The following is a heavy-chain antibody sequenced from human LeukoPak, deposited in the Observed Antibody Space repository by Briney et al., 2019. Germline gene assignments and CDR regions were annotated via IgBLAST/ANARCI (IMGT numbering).Heavy chain of an antibody. CDR1: GGSISSGGYY. D-gene: IGHD1-26*01. CDR2: IYYSGST. CDR3: ARAGRGYYFDY. Sequence: SETLSLTCTDSGGSISSGGYYWSWIRQHPGKGLEWIGYIYYSGSTYYNPSLKSRVTISVYTSKNQFSLKLSSVTAADTAVYYCARAGRGYYFDYWGQGTLVTVSS. J-gene: IGHJ4*02. V-gene: IGHV4-31*03.